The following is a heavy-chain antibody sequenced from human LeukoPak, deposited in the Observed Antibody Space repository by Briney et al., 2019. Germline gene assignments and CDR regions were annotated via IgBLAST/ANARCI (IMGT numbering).Heavy chain of an antibody. CDR3: AKLATRIAARRDFYYYMDV. D-gene: IGHD6-6*01. Sequence: GGSLRLSCAASGFTFSSYSMNWVRQAPGKGLEWVSSISSSSSYIYYADSVKGRFTISRDNSKNTLYLQMNSLRAEDTAVYYCAKLATRIAARRDFYYYMDVWGKGTTVTVSS. V-gene: IGHV3-21*04. CDR1: GFTFSSYS. J-gene: IGHJ6*03. CDR2: ISSSSSYI.